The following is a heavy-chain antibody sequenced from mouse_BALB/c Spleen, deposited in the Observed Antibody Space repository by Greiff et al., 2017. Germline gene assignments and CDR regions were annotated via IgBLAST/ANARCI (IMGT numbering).Heavy chain of an antibody. J-gene: IGHJ1*01. CDR2: IHYSGST. Sequence: EVKLMESGPDLVTPSQSLSLTCTVTGYSITSGYSWPWIRQFPGNKLEWMGYIHYSGSTNYNPSLQSRISITRDTSKNQFFLQLNSVTTEDTATYYCARGRDGYYWYFDVWGAGTTVTVSS. D-gene: IGHD2-3*01. CDR1: GYSITSGYS. CDR3: ARGRDGYYWYFDV. V-gene: IGHV3-1*02.